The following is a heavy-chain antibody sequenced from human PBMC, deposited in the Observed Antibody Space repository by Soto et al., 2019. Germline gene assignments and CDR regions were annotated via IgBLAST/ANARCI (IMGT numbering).Heavy chain of an antibody. CDR1: GGSISSGGYY. D-gene: IGHD3-22*01. CDR3: ARDAVSGYSGRYGMDV. J-gene: IGHJ6*04. Sequence: PSETLSLTCTVSGGSISSGGYYWSWIRQHPGKGLEWIGYIYYSGSTYYNPSLKSRVTISVDTSKNQFSLKLSSVTAADTAVYYCARDAVSGYSGRYGMDVWGKGTTVTVSS. V-gene: IGHV4-31*03. CDR2: IYYSGST.